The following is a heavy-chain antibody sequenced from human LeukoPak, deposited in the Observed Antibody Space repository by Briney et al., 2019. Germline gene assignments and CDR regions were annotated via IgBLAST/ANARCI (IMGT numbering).Heavy chain of an antibody. V-gene: IGHV3-23*01. CDR1: GFTFSSYA. J-gene: IGHJ4*02. Sequence: GGSLRLSCAASGFTFSSYAMSWVRQAPGKGLEWVSAISGSGGSTYYADSVKGRFTISRDNSKNTLYLQMNSLRAEDTAVYYCARGGGADYDSSGYFGYWGQGTLVTVSS. CDR2: ISGSGGST. D-gene: IGHD3-22*01. CDR3: ARGGGADYDSSGYFGY.